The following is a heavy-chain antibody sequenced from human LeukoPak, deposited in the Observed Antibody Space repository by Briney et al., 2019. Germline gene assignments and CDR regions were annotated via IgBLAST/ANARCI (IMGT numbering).Heavy chain of an antibody. J-gene: IGHJ4*02. D-gene: IGHD1-7*01. V-gene: IGHV3-23*01. CDR3: ARDREYGITGTTFPLYYFDY. Sequence: PGGSLRLSCAASGFTFSSYAMSWVRQAPGKGLEWVSATSGSGGSTYYADSVKGRFTISRDNAKNSLYLQMNSLRAEDTAVYYCARDREYGITGTTFPLYYFDYWGQGTLVTVSS. CDR1: GFTFSSYA. CDR2: TSGSGGST.